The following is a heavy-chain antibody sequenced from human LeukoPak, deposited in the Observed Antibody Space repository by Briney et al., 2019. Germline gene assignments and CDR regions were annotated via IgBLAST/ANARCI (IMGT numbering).Heavy chain of an antibody. CDR1: GFTFSSYA. V-gene: IGHV3-23*01. CDR2: ISASGGST. J-gene: IGHJ5*02. D-gene: IGHD6-13*01. Sequence: GGSLRLSCAASGFTFSSYAMSWVRQAPGKGLDSVSAISASGGSTYYADSVKGRFTISRDNSKNTLYLQMNSLRAEDTAVYYCAKDRNAAGWGSSWYSDRFDPWGQGTLVTVSS. CDR3: AKDRNAAGWGSSWYSDRFDP.